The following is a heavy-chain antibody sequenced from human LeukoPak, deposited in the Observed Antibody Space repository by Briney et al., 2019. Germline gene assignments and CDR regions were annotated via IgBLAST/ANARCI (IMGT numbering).Heavy chain of an antibody. CDR3: AASGGYSGYGAVFDP. CDR1: GGSFSGYY. D-gene: IGHD5-12*01. J-gene: IGHJ5*02. CDR2: MYSIGST. V-gene: IGHV4-59*10. Sequence: SETLSLTCAVYGGSFSGYYWSWIRQPAGKGLEWIGRMYSIGSTNYNPSLRSRVTISADTSKNQFSLKLSSVTAADTAVYYCAASGGYSGYGAVFDPWGQGTLVTVSS.